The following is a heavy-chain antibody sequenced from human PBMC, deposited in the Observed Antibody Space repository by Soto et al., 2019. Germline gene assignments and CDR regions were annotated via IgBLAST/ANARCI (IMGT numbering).Heavy chain of an antibody. D-gene: IGHD5-18*01. CDR2: ISSSGSTI. V-gene: IGHV3-11*01. CDR3: ARVFFPRYSYGFVFDY. CDR1: GFTFSDYY. Sequence: GGSLRLSCAASGFTFSDYYMSWIRQAPGKGLEWVSYISSSGSTIYYADSVKGRFTISRDNAKNSLYLQMNSLRAEDTAVYYCARVFFPRYSYGFVFDYWGQGTLVTVSS. J-gene: IGHJ4*02.